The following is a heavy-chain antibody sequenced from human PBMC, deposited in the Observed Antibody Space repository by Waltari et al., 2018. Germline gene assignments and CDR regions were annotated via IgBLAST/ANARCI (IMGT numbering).Heavy chain of an antibody. J-gene: IGHJ4*02. Sequence: EVQLLESGGGLVQPGGSLRLSCAASGLTFSISAMIWGRQAPGGGLEWVSSISGGGGTTEYADSVEGRFTVSRDNSKNAASLQMDSLRAEDTALYYCCSVQVPLAIANCGQGTLVTVAS. D-gene: IGHD1-1*01. CDR2: ISGGGGTT. V-gene: IGHV3-23*01. CDR3: CSVQVPLAIAN. CDR1: GLTFSISA.